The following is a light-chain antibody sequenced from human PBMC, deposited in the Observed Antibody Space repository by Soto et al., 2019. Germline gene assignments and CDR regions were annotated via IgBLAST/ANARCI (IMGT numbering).Light chain of an antibody. J-gene: IGKJ4*01. Sequence: EIVLTQSPGTLYLSPGERATLSCRASQSLSSTYLAWYQQKPGQAPRLLIYGASSRATGIPDRFIGSGSATDLTLTISRLEPEDFAVYHCQQYGNSPPTFGGGTKVEI. CDR3: QQYGNSPPT. CDR1: QSLSSTY. CDR2: GAS. V-gene: IGKV3-20*01.